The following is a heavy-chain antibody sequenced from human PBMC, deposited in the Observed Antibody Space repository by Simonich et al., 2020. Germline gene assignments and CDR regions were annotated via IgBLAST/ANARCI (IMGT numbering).Heavy chain of an antibody. D-gene: IGHD7-27*01. Sequence: QVQLVQSGAEVTKPGASVKVSCKASGYTFTGYYMHGVRQAPGQGLEWSGGINPNRGGTSNAQKFQGRVTMTRDTSISTAYMELSRLRSDDTAVYYCARGPRWTGDDAFDIWGQGTMVTVSS. V-gene: IGHV1-2*02. J-gene: IGHJ3*02. CDR1: GYTFTGYY. CDR3: ARGPRWTGDDAFDI. CDR2: INPNRGGT.